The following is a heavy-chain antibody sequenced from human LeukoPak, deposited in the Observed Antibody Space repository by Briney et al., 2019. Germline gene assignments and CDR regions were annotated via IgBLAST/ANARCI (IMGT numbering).Heavy chain of an antibody. J-gene: IGHJ1*01. CDR3: ATATSLDYGDYFFHH. CDR1: GFSFRNYG. V-gene: IGHV3-48*03. D-gene: IGHD4-17*01. Sequence: PGRSLRLSCAASGFSFRNYGMHCVRQAPGKGLEWLSYISRSGNAIYYADSMKGRFTISRDNAKNSLYLQMNSLRVEDTAVYYCATATSLDYGDYFFHHWGQGTLVTVSS. CDR2: ISRSGNAI.